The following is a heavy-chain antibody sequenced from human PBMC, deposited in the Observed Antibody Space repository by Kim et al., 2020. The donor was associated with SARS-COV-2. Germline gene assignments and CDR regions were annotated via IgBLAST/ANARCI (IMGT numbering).Heavy chain of an antibody. V-gene: IGHV7-4-1*02. J-gene: IGHJ4*02. Sequence: ASVKVSCKASGYTFTSYAMNWVRQAPGQGLEWMGWINTNTGNPTYAQGFTGRFVFSLDTSVSTAYLQISSLKAEDTAVYYCAREVSVEGVYGDYPYYFDYWGQGTLFTVSS. D-gene: IGHD4-17*01. CDR2: INTNTGNP. CDR1: GYTFTSYA. CDR3: AREVSVEGVYGDYPYYFDY.